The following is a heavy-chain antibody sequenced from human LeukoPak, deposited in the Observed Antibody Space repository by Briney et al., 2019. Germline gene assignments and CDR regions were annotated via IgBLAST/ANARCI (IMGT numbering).Heavy chain of an antibody. Sequence: SGGSLRLSCAASGFTFNTYGMHWVRQAPGQGLGWVGVISYDGSYKYYADPVKGRFTISRDNSKKTLYLQMDSLRGEDTAVYYCAKGPDKVATIWYFDHWGQGTLVTVSS. CDR3: AKGPDKVATIWYFDH. V-gene: IGHV3-30*18. CDR2: ISYDGSYK. CDR1: GFTFNTYG. J-gene: IGHJ4*02. D-gene: IGHD5-12*01.